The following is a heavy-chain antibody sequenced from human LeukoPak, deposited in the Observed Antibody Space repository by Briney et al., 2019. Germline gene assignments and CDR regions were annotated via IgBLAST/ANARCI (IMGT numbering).Heavy chain of an antibody. Sequence: ASVKVFCKASGYTFTSYGISWVRQAPGQGLEWMGWISAYNGNTNYAQKLQGRVTMTTDTSTSTAYMELRSLRSDDTAVYYCARDPPLVGATARFGDYWGQGTLVTVS. CDR2: ISAYNGNT. CDR3: ARDPPLVGATARFGDY. J-gene: IGHJ4*02. V-gene: IGHV1-18*01. D-gene: IGHD1-26*01. CDR1: GYTFTSYG.